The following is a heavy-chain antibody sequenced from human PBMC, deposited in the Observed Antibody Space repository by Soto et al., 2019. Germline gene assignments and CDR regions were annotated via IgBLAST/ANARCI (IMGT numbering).Heavy chain of an antibody. J-gene: IGHJ6*02. CDR3: ARVQEDGPTFGGIPRKTGYYGMDV. Sequence: GGSLRLSCAASGFTFSSYWMHWVRQAPGKGLVWVSRINSDGSSTSYADSVKGRFTISRDNAKNTLYLQMNSLRAEDTAVYYCARVQEDGPTFGGIPRKTGYYGMDVWGQGTTVTVSS. D-gene: IGHD3-16*01. CDR1: GFTFSSYW. V-gene: IGHV3-74*01. CDR2: INSDGSST.